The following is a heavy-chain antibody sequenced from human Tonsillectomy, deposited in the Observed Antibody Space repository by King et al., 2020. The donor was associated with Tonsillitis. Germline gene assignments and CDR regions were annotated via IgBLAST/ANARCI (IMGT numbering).Heavy chain of an antibody. CDR3: ARMVRMGYCSGGSCYSIRYGMDV. J-gene: IGHJ6*02. CDR1: GFTFSSYD. V-gene: IGHV3-13*01. Sequence: QLVQSGGGLVQPGGSLRLSCAASGFTFSSYDMHWVRQATGKGLEWVSAIGTAGDTYYPGSVKGRFTISRENAKNSLYLQMNSLRAGDTAVYYCARMVRMGYCSGGSCYSIRYGMDVWGQGTTVTVSS. CDR2: IGTAGDT. D-gene: IGHD2-15*01.